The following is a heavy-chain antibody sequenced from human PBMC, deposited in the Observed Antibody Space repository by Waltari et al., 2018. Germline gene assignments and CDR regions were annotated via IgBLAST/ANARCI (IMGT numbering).Heavy chain of an antibody. V-gene: IGHV4-38-2*02. J-gene: IGHJ5*02. D-gene: IGHD2-21*02. Sequence: QVQLQESGPGLVKPSETLSLTCTVSGYSISSGYYWGWIRQPPGKGLEWIGRCSVSGSTYSNPALKLPVTLSVDTSKNQFSLKLSSVTAAHTSGYYCASVGKVVVAAITFDPWGQGTLVTVSS. CDR1: GYSISSGYY. CDR2: CSVSGST. CDR3: ASVGKVVVAAITFDP.